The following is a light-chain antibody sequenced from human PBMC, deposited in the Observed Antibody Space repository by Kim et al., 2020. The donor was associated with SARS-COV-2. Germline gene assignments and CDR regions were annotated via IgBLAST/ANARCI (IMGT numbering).Light chain of an antibody. CDR2: AAS. Sequence: ASVGDRVTITCRASQGVSNYLAWYQQKPGKVPKLLIYAASALQAGVPSRFSGSGSGTEFTLTISSLQPEDFATYYCQNYSSAPYTFGPGTNLEI. V-gene: IGKV1-27*01. J-gene: IGKJ2*01. CDR3: QNYSSAPYT. CDR1: QGVSNY.